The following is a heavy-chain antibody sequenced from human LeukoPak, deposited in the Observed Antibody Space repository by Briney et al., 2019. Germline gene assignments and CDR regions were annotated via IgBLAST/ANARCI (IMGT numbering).Heavy chain of an antibody. Sequence: ASVKVSCKASGYTFTSYYIHWVRQAPGQGLEWMGIINASGGSTSYPQKFQDRVTMTRDTSTSTVYMELSSLKSDETAIYYCARGVFGELEKLMFQHWGQGTLVTISS. J-gene: IGHJ1*01. V-gene: IGHV1-46*01. D-gene: IGHD3-10*02. CDR3: ARGVFGELEKLMFQH. CDR2: INASGGST. CDR1: GYTFTSYY.